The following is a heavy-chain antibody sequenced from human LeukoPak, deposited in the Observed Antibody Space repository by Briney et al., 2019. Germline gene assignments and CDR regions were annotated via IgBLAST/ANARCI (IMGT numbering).Heavy chain of an antibody. Sequence: GGSLRLSCASPGSTLSDYYVNWIRQAPGKGLEWVSQISNTGYSKYYADSVKGRFTISRDNVKDSVSLQMNSLRVADSGTYYCARGEYGGNNFDYWGQGILVTVFS. CDR3: ARGEYGGNNFDY. CDR1: GSTLSDYY. J-gene: IGHJ4*02. CDR2: ISNTGYSK. D-gene: IGHD4-23*01. V-gene: IGHV3-11*01.